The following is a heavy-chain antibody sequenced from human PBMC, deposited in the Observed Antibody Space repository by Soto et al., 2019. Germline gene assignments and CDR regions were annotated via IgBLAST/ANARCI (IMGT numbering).Heavy chain of an antibody. CDR2: ISYDGSNK. J-gene: IGHJ4*02. Sequence: PGGSLRLSCAASGFTFSSYAMHWVRQAPGKGLEWVAVISYDGSNKYYADSVKGRFTISRDNSKNTLYLQMNSLRAEDTAVYYCALIADRAYYYFWSGYYTGGGPFDYWGQGTLVTVSS. CDR1: GFTFSSYA. D-gene: IGHD3-3*01. CDR3: ALIADRAYYYFWSGYYTGGGPFDY. V-gene: IGHV3-30-3*01.